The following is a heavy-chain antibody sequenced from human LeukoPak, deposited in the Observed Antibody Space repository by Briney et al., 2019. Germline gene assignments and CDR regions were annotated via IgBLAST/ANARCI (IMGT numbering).Heavy chain of an antibody. CDR2: INTNRDGT. Sequence: ASVKLSCTASGYTFTVYYIHSVRQTPGQGLEWMGWINTNRDGTNNAHKSQGRVIMTRDTSISTAYMELSRLRADDTAVYYCARGFITLGYFDYWGQGTRVSVSS. V-gene: IGHV1-2*07. J-gene: IGHJ4*02. CDR3: ARGFITLGYFDY. CDR1: GYTFTVYY. D-gene: IGHD3-22*01.